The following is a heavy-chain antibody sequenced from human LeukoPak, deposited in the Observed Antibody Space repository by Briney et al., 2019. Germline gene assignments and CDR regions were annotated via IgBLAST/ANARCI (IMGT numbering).Heavy chain of an antibody. D-gene: IGHD5-24*01. V-gene: IGHV4-39*01. CDR2: IYYIGST. CDR3: ASPRTDGYNFPPRRVYYYMDV. J-gene: IGHJ6*03. Sequence: SETLSLTCAVSGGSISSNSYYWGRIRQHPGKGLEWIGSIYYIGSTYYIPSLKSRVTISVDTSKNQFSLRLRSVTAADAATYYCASPRTDGYNFPPRRVYYYMDVWGKGTTVTVSS. CDR1: GGSISSNSYY.